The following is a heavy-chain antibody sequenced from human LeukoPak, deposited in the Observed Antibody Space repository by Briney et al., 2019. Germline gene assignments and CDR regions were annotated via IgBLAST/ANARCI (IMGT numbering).Heavy chain of an antibody. D-gene: IGHD2-2*01. CDR1: GFTFSDYY. CDR3: ASTPGYCSSTSCYRALDY. V-gene: IGHV3-69-1*01. CDR2: ISSSSTI. J-gene: IGHJ4*02. Sequence: GGSLRLSCAASGFTFSDYYMSWIRQAPGKGLEWVSYISSSSTIYYADSVKGRFTISRDNAKKSLYLQINSLRAEDTAVYYCASTPGYCSSTSCYRALDYWGQGTLVTVSS.